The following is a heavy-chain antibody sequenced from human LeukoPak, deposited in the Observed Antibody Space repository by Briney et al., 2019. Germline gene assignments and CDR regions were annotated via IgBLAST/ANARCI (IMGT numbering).Heavy chain of an antibody. Sequence: GGALRLSCAASGFTFDNYGINWVRQAPGKGLEWVSLIHWNGGRTGYADSVKGRFTISRDNAKNSLYLQMNRLRAEDTAVYYCARERQLERLAFGKEGSAFDYWGQGTLVTVSS. CDR2: IHWNGGRT. CDR1: GFTFDNYG. J-gene: IGHJ4*02. CDR3: ARERQLERLAFGKEGSAFDY. D-gene: IGHD1-1*01. V-gene: IGHV3-20*04.